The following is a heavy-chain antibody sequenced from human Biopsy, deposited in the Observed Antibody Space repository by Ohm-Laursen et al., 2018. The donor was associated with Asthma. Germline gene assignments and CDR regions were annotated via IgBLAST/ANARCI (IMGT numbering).Heavy chain of an antibody. CDR1: GDSFSNYA. V-gene: IGHV1-69*13. CDR3: ARDEGIVGATPDDAPYYYYYGMDV. Sequence: GASVKVSCKPSGDSFSNYAISWVRQAPGQGLEWMGGIIPIFGTSNYAQKFQGRVTFTADESTSTAYMELSSLRSEDTAVYYCARDEGIVGATPDDAPYYYYYGMDVWGQGTTVTVSS. D-gene: IGHD1-26*01. CDR2: IIPIFGTS. J-gene: IGHJ6*02.